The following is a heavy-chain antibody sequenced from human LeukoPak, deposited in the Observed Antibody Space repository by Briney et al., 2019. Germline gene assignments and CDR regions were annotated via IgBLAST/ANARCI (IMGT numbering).Heavy chain of an antibody. CDR3: AKDKRYSSGWYPELGYYGMDV. D-gene: IGHD6-19*01. V-gene: IGHV3-23*01. J-gene: IGHJ6*02. CDR2: ISGSGGST. Sequence: GGSLRLSCAASGFTFSSYAMSWVRQAPGKGLEWVSAISGSGGSTYYADSVKGRFTISRDNSKNTLYLKMNSLRAEDTAVYYCAKDKRYSSGWYPELGYYGMDVWGQGTTVTVSS. CDR1: GFTFSSYA.